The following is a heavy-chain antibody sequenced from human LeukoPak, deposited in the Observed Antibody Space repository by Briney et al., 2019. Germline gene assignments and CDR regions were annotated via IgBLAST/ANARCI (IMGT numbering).Heavy chain of an antibody. CDR3: AKGYCSGGSCPRKVYYFDY. J-gene: IGHJ4*02. Sequence: ASVKVSCKASGYTFTTYGISWVRQAPGQGLEWMGWISAYNGNTNYAQKLQGRVTMTTDTSTSTAYMELRSLRSDDTAVYYCAKGYCSGGSCPRKVYYFDYWGQGTLVTVSS. V-gene: IGHV1-18*01. D-gene: IGHD2-15*01. CDR1: GYTFTTYG. CDR2: ISAYNGNT.